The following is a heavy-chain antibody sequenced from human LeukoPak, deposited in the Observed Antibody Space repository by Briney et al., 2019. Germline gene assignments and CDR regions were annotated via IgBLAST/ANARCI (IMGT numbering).Heavy chain of an antibody. D-gene: IGHD1-26*01. Sequence: PGGSLRLSCAASGFTFDDYAMHWVRQAPGKGLEWVSGISWNSGNIGYADSVKGRFTISRDNAKNSLYLQMNSLRAEDTALYYCAKDTTWELRYWYFDLWGRGTLVTVSS. V-gene: IGHV3-9*01. CDR3: AKDTTWELRYWYFDL. J-gene: IGHJ2*01. CDR1: GFTFDDYA. CDR2: ISWNSGNI.